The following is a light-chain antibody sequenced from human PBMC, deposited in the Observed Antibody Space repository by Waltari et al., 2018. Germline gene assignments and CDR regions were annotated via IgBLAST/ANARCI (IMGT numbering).Light chain of an antibody. Sequence: SYELTQPPSVSVSPGQTAKIPCSGDALPKQYTYWYPQKPGQAPLLVIYKDTERPPGNPERFSGSSSGTTVTLAISGVQAEDEADYYCLSAYSGGSQGVFGGGTKLTVL. V-gene: IGLV3-25*03. CDR2: KDT. CDR1: ALPKQY. CDR3: LSAYSGGSQGV. J-gene: IGLJ2*01.